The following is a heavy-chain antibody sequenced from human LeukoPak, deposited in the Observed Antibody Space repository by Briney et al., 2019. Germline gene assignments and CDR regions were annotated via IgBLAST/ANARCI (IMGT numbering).Heavy chain of an antibody. D-gene: IGHD3-3*01. Sequence: GESLQISCKGSGYNFTSYWIGWVRQLPGKGLEWMGIIYPGDSDTRYSPSFQGQVTISADKPISTAYLQWSSLKASDTAMYYCARKLALYYDFWSGENWFDPWGQGTLVTVSS. J-gene: IGHJ5*02. V-gene: IGHV5-51*04. CDR3: ARKLALYYDFWSGENWFDP. CDR2: IYPGDSDT. CDR1: GYNFTSYW.